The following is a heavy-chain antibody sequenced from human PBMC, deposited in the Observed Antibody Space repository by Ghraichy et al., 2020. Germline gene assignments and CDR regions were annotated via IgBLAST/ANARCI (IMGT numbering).Heavy chain of an antibody. CDR1: GFTFSNYS. CDR3: ARDVPPALGYCSGGSCYYGDSFDI. D-gene: IGHD2-15*01. Sequence: GGSLRLSCAASGFTFSNYSMNWVRQAPGKGLEWVSSISSSSSYIYYADSVKGRFTISRDNAKNSLYLQMNSLRDEDTAVYYCARDVPPALGYCSGGSCYYGDSFDIWGPGTMVTSSS. V-gene: IGHV3-21*01. CDR2: ISSSSSYI. J-gene: IGHJ3*02.